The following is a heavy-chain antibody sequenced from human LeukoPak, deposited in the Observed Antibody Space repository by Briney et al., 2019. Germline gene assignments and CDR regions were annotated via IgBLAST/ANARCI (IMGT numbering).Heavy chain of an antibody. CDR3: ARTSITSDY. CDR1: GGSISSGDYY. J-gene: IGHJ4*02. D-gene: IGHD3-10*01. CDR2: IYTSGCT. V-gene: IGHV4-61*02. Sequence: SQTLSLTCTVSGGSISSGDYYWSWIRQPPGKGLEWIGRIYTSGCTNYNPSLKSRVTISVDTSKNQFSLKLSSVTAADTAVYYCARTSITSDYWGQGTLVTVSS.